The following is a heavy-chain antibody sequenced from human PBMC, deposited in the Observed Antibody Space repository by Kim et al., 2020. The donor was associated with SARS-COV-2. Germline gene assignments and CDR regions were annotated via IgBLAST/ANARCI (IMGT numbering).Heavy chain of an antibody. CDR2: INAGNGNT. CDR3: ARASHYYDSSGSDY. Sequence: ASVKVSCKASGYTFTSYAMHWVRQAPGQRLEGRGWINAGNGNTKYSQKFQGRVTITRDTSASTAYMELSSLRSEDTAVYYCARASHYYDSSGSDYWGQGTLVTVSS. J-gene: IGHJ4*02. V-gene: IGHV1-3*01. D-gene: IGHD3-22*01. CDR1: GYTFTSYA.